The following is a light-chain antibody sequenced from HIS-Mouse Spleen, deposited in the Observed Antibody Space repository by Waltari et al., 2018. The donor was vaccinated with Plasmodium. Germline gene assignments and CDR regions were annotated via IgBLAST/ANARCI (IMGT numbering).Light chain of an antibody. CDR3: SSYTSSSTLNYV. Sequence: SALTQPASVSGSPGQSITISCTGTSSDVGGYNYVSWYQQHPGKAPKLMIYDVSNRPSGVSKRFSGSKSGNTASLTISGLQAEDEADYYCSSYTSSSTLNYVFGTGTKVTVL. CDR2: DVS. V-gene: IGLV2-14*03. CDR1: SSDVGGYNY. J-gene: IGLJ1*01.